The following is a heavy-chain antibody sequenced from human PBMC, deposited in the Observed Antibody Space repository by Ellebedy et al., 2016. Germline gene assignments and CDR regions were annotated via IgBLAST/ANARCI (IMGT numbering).Heavy chain of an antibody. CDR1: GYSFASEW. J-gene: IGHJ4*02. CDR3: ARRAFSTVVSPYFLDF. V-gene: IGHV5-51*01. D-gene: IGHD2-15*01. CDR2: IYVGDSDT. Sequence: GESLKISXSGSGYSFASEWIAWVRQMPGLGLEWMGIIYVGDSDTTYSPSFQGQVTISADKSINTACLHWNSLRASDTAMYYCARRAFSTVVSPYFLDFWGQGTLVTVSS.